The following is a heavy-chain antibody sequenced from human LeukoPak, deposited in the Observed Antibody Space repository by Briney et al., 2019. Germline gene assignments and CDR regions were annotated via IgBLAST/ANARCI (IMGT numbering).Heavy chain of an antibody. CDR3: ARNLVAGGGYYYGMDV. CDR1: EYSFTSYR. CDR2: IYPGDSDT. J-gene: IGHJ6*02. V-gene: IGHV5-51*01. Sequence: GESLKISCKGSEYSFTSYRIGWVRQMPGKGLEWMGIIYPGDSDTRYSPSFQGQVTISADKSISTAYLQWSSLKASDTAMYYCARNLVAGGGYYYGMDVWGQGTTVTVSS. D-gene: IGHD6-6*01.